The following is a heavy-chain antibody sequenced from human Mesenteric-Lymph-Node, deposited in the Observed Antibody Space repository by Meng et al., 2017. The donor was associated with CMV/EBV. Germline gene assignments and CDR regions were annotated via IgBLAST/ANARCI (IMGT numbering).Heavy chain of an antibody. Sequence: GGSLRLSCAASGFTFSSYWMHWVRQAPGKGLAWVSRTNSDGSSTSYADSVKGRFTISRDNAKNTLYLQMNSLRAEDTAVYYCARGPLGVVTAFPVGYWGQGTLVTVSS. CDR3: ARGPLGVVTAFPVGY. CDR1: GFTFSSYW. D-gene: IGHD2-21*02. J-gene: IGHJ4*02. V-gene: IGHV3-74*01. CDR2: TNSDGSST.